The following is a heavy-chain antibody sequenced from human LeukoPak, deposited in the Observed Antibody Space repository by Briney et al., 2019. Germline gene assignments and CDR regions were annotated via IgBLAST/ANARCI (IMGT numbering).Heavy chain of an antibody. CDR3: AKDPGIAVAGTQAR. D-gene: IGHD6-19*01. CDR1: GFTFSSYA. V-gene: IGHV3-30-3*01. J-gene: IGHJ4*02. CDR2: ISSDGSNN. Sequence: GGSLRLSCAASGFTFSSYAMHWVRQAPGKGLEWVAVISSDGSNNYYADSVKGRFTISRDNSKNTLYLQVNSLRAEDTAVYYCAKDPGIAVAGTQARWGQGTLVTVSS.